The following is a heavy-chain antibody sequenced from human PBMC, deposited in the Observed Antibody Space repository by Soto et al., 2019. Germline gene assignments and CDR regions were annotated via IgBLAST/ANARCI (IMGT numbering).Heavy chain of an antibody. J-gene: IGHJ4*02. CDR3: ARPEREWLVLGFDY. Sequence: GGSLRLSCAASGFTFSSYSMNWVRQAPGKGLEWVSYISGSSSTIYYADSVKGRFTISRDNAKNSLYLQMNSLRDEDTAVYYCARPEREWLVLGFDYWGQGTLVTVSS. V-gene: IGHV3-48*02. CDR1: GFTFSSYS. CDR2: ISGSSSTI. D-gene: IGHD6-19*01.